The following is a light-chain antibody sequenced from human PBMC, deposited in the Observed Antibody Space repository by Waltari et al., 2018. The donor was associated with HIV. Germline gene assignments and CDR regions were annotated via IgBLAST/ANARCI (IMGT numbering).Light chain of an antibody. CDR3: QQYNKWPET. V-gene: IGKV3D-15*01. CDR2: DAA. J-gene: IGKJ1*01. CDR1: QAVYNK. Sequence: VLTQSPSVLSVSQGEGVSLSCRASQAVYNKLAWYQQKPGKSPRLLIYDAARRAAGIPDRFSGSGSGTDFNLTVSSLQSEDFAIYICQQYNKWPETFGQGTKVEIK.